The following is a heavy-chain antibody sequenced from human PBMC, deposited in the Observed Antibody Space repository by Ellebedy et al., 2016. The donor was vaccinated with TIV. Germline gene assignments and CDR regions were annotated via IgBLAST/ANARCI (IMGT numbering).Heavy chain of an antibody. CDR2: IWYDGSNK. J-gene: IGHJ6*02. CDR3: ARDLYITNYYDSSGFLNYGMDV. Sequence: PGGSLRLSCAASGFTFSSYGMHWVRQAPGKGLEWVAVIWYDGSNKYYADSVKGRFTISRDNSKNTLYLKMNSLRAEDTAVYYCARDLYITNYYDSSGFLNYGMDVWGQGTTVTVSS. V-gene: IGHV3-33*01. D-gene: IGHD3-22*01. CDR1: GFTFSSYG.